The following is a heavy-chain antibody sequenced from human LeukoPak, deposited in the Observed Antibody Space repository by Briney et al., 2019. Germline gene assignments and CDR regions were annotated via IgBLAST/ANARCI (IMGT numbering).Heavy chain of an antibody. D-gene: IGHD3-22*01. Sequence: GGSLRLSCTASGITFSDYYMNWIRQAPGKGLGWLSFISRGGSPIYYADSVKGRFTISRDNAKNSLYLQMNSLRAEDTAVYYCARDGNYYDSSGYLKFDPWGQGTLVTVSS. CDR2: ISRGGSPI. CDR1: GITFSDYY. CDR3: ARDGNYYDSSGYLKFDP. V-gene: IGHV3-11*04. J-gene: IGHJ5*02.